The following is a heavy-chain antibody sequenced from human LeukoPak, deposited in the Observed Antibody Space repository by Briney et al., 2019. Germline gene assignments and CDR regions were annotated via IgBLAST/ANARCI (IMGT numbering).Heavy chain of an antibody. CDR1: GYTFTSYG. CDR2: ISAYNGNT. D-gene: IGHD7-27*01. CDR3: ARDPSVFNWGSYWFDP. Sequence: GASVKVSCKASGYTFTSYGISWVRQAPGQGLEWMGWISAYNGNTNYAQKLQGRVTMTTDTSTSTAYMELRSLRSDDTAVYYCARDPSVFNWGSYWFDPWGQGTLVTVSS. V-gene: IGHV1-18*01. J-gene: IGHJ5*02.